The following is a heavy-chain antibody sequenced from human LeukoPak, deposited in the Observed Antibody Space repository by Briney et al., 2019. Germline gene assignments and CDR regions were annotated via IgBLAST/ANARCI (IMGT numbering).Heavy chain of an antibody. D-gene: IGHD3-16*01. Sequence: GASVKVSCKASGGTFSSYAISWVRQAPGQGLEWMGRIIPILGIANYAQKFQGRVTITADTSTSTAYMELRSLRSDDTAVYYCARSITITFDAFDIWGQGTMVTVSS. V-gene: IGHV1-69*04. J-gene: IGHJ3*02. CDR3: ARSITITFDAFDI. CDR2: IIPILGIA. CDR1: GGTFSSYA.